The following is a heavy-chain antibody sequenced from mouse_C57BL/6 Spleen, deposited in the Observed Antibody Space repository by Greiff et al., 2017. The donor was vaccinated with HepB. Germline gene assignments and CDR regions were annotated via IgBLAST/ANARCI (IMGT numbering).Heavy chain of an antibody. CDR2: IDPSDSYT. V-gene: IGHV1-69*01. CDR3: ARTTVVATGYCDG. CDR1: GYTFTSYW. J-gene: IGHJ1*03. Sequence: QVQLQQSGAELVMPGASVKLSCKASGYTFTSYWMHWVKQRPGQGLEWIGEIDPSDSYTNYNQKFKGKSTLTVDKSSSTAYMQLSSLTSEDSAVDYCARTTVVATGYCDGWGTGTTVTVSS. D-gene: IGHD1-1*01.